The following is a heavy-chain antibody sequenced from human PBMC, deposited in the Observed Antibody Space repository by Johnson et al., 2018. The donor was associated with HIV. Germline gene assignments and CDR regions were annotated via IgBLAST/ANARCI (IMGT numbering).Heavy chain of an antibody. J-gene: IGHJ3*02. D-gene: IGHD2-21*01. CDR3: ARDQFIVVVMGDAFDI. Sequence: QVQLVESGGGVVQPGRSLRLSCAASGFTFSSYAMHWVRQAPGKGLEWVAVISYDGSNKYYADSLNGRFTISRDTSKNTLYLRMNSLRAEDTAVYYCARDQFIVVVMGDAFDIWGQGTMVTVSS. V-gene: IGHV3-30*04. CDR1: GFTFSSYA. CDR2: ISYDGSNK.